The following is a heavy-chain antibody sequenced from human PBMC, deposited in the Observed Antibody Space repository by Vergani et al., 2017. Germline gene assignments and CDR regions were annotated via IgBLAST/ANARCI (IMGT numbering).Heavy chain of an antibody. J-gene: IGHJ6*02. D-gene: IGHD6-19*01. CDR3: ARDAETSTYSSGWYYGMDV. CDR1: GGSFSGYY. Sequence: VQLQQWGAGLLKPSETLSLTCAVYGGSFSGYYWSWIRQPPGKGLVWVSRINSDGSSTSYADSVKGRFTISRDNAKNTLYLQMNSLRAEDTAVYYCARDAETSTYSSGWYYGMDVWGQGTTVTVSS. V-gene: IGHV3-74*01. CDR2: INSDGSST.